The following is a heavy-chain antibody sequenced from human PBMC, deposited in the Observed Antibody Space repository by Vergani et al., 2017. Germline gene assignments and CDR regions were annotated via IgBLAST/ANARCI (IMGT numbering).Heavy chain of an antibody. Sequence: EVQLVESGGGLVQPGRSLRLSCTASGFTFGDYAMSWFRQAPGKGLEWVGFIRSKAYGGTTEYAASVKGRFTISRDDSKSIAYLQMNSLKTEDTAVYYCARDGVVVVIASRSGYYYMDVWGKGP. J-gene: IGHJ6*03. CDR3: ARDGVVVVIASRSGYYYMDV. CDR2: IRSKAYGGTT. V-gene: IGHV3-49*03. CDR1: GFTFGDYA. D-gene: IGHD2-21*01.